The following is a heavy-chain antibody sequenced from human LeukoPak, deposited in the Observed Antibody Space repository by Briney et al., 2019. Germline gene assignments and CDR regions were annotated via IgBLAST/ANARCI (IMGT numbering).Heavy chain of an antibody. CDR1: GGSISSYY. CDR2: IYYSGNT. V-gene: IGHV4-59*08. J-gene: IGHJ2*01. D-gene: IGHD3-3*01. Sequence: SETLSLTCTVSGGSISSYYWSWIRQPPGKGLEWIGYIYYSGNTNYTPSLKSRVTISVDTSKNQFSLKLNSVTAADTAVYYCARRSEDWYFDLWGRGTLVTLSS. CDR3: ARRSEDWYFDL.